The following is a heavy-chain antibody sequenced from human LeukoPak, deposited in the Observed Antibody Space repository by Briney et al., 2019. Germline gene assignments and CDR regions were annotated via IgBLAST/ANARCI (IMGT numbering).Heavy chain of an antibody. J-gene: IGHJ3*02. CDR1: GFTFSSFE. D-gene: IGHD1-26*01. Sequence: GGSLRLSCAASGFTFSSFEMNWVRQAPGKGLEWVSSISSSSSYIYYADSVKGRFTISRDNAKNSLYLQMNSLRAEDTAVYYCARVGLEWELLPDAFDIWGQGTMVTVSS. CDR3: ARVGLEWELLPDAFDI. V-gene: IGHV3-21*01. CDR2: ISSSSSYI.